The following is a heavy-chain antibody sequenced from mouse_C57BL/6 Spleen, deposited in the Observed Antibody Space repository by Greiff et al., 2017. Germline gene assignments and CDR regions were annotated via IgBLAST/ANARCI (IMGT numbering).Heavy chain of an antibody. Sequence: EVQGVESGGDLVKPGGSLKLSCAASGFTFSSYGMSWVRQTPDKRLEWVATISSGGSYTYYPDSVKGRFTISRDNAKNTLYLQMSRLKSVDTAMYYCERRGWDGYYFDDWGKGTTLTVSS. J-gene: IGHJ2*01. CDR1: GFTFSSYG. CDR2: ISSGGSYT. D-gene: IGHD4-1*01. CDR3: ERRGWDGYYFDD. V-gene: IGHV5-6*01.